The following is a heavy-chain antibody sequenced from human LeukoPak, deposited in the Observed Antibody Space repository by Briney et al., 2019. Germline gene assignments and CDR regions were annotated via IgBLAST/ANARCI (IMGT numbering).Heavy chain of an antibody. J-gene: IGHJ5*02. CDR2: IIPIFGTT. D-gene: IGHD3-22*01. Sequence: SVKVSCKASGGTFSSYAISWVRQAPGQGLEWMGGIIPIFGTTTYAQKFQGRVTITTDGSTAYMELSSLRSEDTAVYYCATYDDTSYSYDPWGQGTLVTVSS. CDR1: GGTFSSYA. V-gene: IGHV1-69*05. CDR3: ATYDDTSYSYDP.